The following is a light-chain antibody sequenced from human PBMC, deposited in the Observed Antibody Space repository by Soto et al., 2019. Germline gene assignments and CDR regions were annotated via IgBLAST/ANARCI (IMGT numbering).Light chain of an antibody. CDR3: QQYDILPIT. V-gene: IGKV1-33*01. J-gene: IGKJ5*01. CDR2: DAS. Sequence: QMTQSPSTLSAFVGEGVTITCRASQYIGIYLAWYQQKPGKAPNLLIYDASNLEIGVPSRFSGSGSGTHFTFTISSLQTEDIGTYYCQQYDILPITFGRGTRLEIK. CDR1: QYIGIY.